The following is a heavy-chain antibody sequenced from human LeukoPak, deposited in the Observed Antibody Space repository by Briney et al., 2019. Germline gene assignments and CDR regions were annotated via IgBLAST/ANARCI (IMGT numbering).Heavy chain of an antibody. V-gene: IGHV4-61*02. CDR2: IYTSGST. Sequence: SETLSLTCTVSGGSISSGSYYWSWIRQPAGKGLEWIGRIYTSGSTNYNPSLKSRVTISVDTSKNQFSLKLSSVTAADTAVYYCASSHYDSSGFDYWGQGTLATVSS. CDR1: GGSISSGSYY. J-gene: IGHJ4*02. D-gene: IGHD3-22*01. CDR3: ASSHYDSSGFDY.